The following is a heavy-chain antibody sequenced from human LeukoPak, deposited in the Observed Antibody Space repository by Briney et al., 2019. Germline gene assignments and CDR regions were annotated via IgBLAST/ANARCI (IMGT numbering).Heavy chain of an antibody. CDR1: GASLTRPTYY. CDR2: LFSTGSA. D-gene: IGHD3-3*01. CDR3: ARFKSGGFSYFDS. V-gene: IGHV4-61*01. J-gene: IGHJ4*02. Sequence: SETLSLTCSVSGASLTRPTYYQWSWIRQPPGKGLELIGSLFSTGSATLNPSLKSRVTMSLDTSKSQFSLKLSSVTAEDSVVYYCARFKSGGFSYFDSWGQGTLVAVSS.